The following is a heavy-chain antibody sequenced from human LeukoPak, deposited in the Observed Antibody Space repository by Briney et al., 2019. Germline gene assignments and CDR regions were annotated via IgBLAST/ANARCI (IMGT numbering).Heavy chain of an antibody. V-gene: IGHV1-3*01. D-gene: IGHD6-19*01. J-gene: IGHJ4*02. CDR3: ATSSGWYDLYYFDY. Sequence: ASVKVSCKASGYTFTSYAMHWVRQAPGQRLEWMGWINAGNGNTKYSRKFQGRVTITRDTSASTAYMELSSLRSEDTAVYYCATSSGWYDLYYFDYWGQGTLVTVSS. CDR2: INAGNGNT. CDR1: GYTFTSYA.